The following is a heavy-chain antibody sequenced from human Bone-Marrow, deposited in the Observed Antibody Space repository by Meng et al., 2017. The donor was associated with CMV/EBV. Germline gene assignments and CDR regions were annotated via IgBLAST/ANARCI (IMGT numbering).Heavy chain of an antibody. J-gene: IGHJ6*02. V-gene: IGHV3-64*02. CDR2: ISSNGGST. CDR1: GFTFSSYA. CDR3: AKDQATGPPYFHYGMDV. Sequence: GESLKISCAASGFTFSSYAMHWVRQAPGKGLEYVSAISSNGGSTYYADSVKGRFTISRDNAKNSLYLQMNNLRPEDTALYFCAKDQATGPPYFHYGMDVWGHGTTVTVSS.